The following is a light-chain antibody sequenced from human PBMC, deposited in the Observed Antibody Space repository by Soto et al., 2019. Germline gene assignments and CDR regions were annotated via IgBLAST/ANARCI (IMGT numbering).Light chain of an antibody. Sequence: EIVLTQSPATLSLSPGERATLSCRASQGVSSSYLAWYQQTPGQAPRLLIYGTSNRATGIPDRFSGSGSGTDFTLTISRLEPEDFAVYYCQQYGNSRWTFGQGTKVDIK. CDR1: QGVSSSY. J-gene: IGKJ1*01. CDR2: GTS. V-gene: IGKV3-20*01. CDR3: QQYGNSRWT.